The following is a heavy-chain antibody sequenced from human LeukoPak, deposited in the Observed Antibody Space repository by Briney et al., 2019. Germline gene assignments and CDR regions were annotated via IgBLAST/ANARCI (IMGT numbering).Heavy chain of an antibody. Sequence: GGSLRLSCAASGFTFSNALMNSVRQAPWKGLEWVGRIKSKTDDGERDFAASVNGRFTISRDDSKKTMYLQMNSLKIEDTGVYYCSAGVGRTDFDYWGQGILVAVSA. D-gene: IGHD3-10*01. V-gene: IGHV3-15*07. J-gene: IGHJ4*02. CDR1: GFTFSNAL. CDR3: SAGVGRTDFDY. CDR2: IKSKTDDGER.